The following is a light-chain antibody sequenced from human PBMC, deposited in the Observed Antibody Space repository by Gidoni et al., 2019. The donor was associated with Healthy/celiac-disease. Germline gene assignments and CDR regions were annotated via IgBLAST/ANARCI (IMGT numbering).Light chain of an antibody. J-gene: IGLJ3*02. CDR3: SSYTSSSVWV. CDR2: DVS. CDR1: SSDVGGYNY. Sequence: QSALTQPASVSGSPGQSLTISCTGTSSDVGGYNYVSWFQQHPGKAPKLMIYDVSSRPSGVSDRFSGSKSGNAASLTISGLQAEDEADYYCSSYTSSSVWVFGGGTKLTVL. V-gene: IGLV2-14*03.